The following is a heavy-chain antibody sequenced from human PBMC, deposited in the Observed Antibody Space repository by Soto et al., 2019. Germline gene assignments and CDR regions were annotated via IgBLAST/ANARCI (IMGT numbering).Heavy chain of an antibody. V-gene: IGHV3-33*01. CDR3: ARVSGDDSLDY. Sequence: QVQLVEYGGGVVQPGRSLRLSCAASGFTFSSYGMHWVRQAPGKGLGWAAVVWYDGSNKYYADSVKGRFTISRDNSQNTLYLEMNSLRAEDTAVYYGARVSGDDSLDYWGQGTLVTVSS. J-gene: IGHJ4*02. CDR2: VWYDGSNK. CDR1: GFTFSSYG. D-gene: IGHD3-22*01.